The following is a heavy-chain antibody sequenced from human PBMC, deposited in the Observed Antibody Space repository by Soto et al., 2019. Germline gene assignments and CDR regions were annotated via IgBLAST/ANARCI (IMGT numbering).Heavy chain of an antibody. D-gene: IGHD2-15*01. CDR1: GFIFNSYD. CDR2: LSHDGSKK. V-gene: IGHV3-30*18. J-gene: IGHJ4*02. Sequence: QVQLIESGGGVVQPGRSLRLSCAASGFIFNSYDMHWVRQAPGKGLEWVAFLSHDGSKKFYVDSLKGRITIPRGNFKNTVYLEMNRLRRDDAAAYDCVKDVIGYCGGSTGSIFQSWGQGALVTGSS. CDR3: VKDVIGYCGGSTGSIFQS.